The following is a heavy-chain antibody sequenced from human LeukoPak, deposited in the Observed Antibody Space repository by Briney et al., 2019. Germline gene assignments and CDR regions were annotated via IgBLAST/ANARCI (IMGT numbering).Heavy chain of an antibody. CDR3: ARDARVGGALQY. V-gene: IGHV3-74*03. CDR1: GLTFSTYW. J-gene: IGHJ4*02. Sequence: PGGSLRLSCAASGLTFSTYWMHWARQAPGKGLAWVARINPDGSIRTYANSVQGRVTISRDTAKDTLFLQMNSLRAEDTAVYYCARDARVGGALQYWGQGTPVTVSS. CDR2: INPDGSIR. D-gene: IGHD1-26*01.